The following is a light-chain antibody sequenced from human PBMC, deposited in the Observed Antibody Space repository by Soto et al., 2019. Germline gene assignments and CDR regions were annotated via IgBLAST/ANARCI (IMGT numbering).Light chain of an antibody. V-gene: IGKV3-15*01. CDR1: QSVSNN. Sequence: ETVLTQSPGTLSLSPGERATLSCRASQSVSNNLAWYQQKPGQPPRLLIYGASTRVTGLPARFSGSGSGTEFTLTISSLQFEDFAVYSCQQYNNWPRTFGQGTKVDIK. CDR2: GAS. J-gene: IGKJ1*01. CDR3: QQYNNWPRT.